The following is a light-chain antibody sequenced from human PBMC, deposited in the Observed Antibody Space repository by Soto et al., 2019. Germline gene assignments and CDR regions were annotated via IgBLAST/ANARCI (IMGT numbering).Light chain of an antibody. CDR3: AVWDDSLYGVV. CDR2: NNN. J-gene: IGLJ7*01. CDR1: SSNIGSHT. Sequence: QAVVTQPPSASGTPGQRVTISCSGSSSNIGSHTVNWYQQLPGTAPKLLLFNNNQRPSGVPDRFSGSKSASSASLAISGLQPDDEADYYCAVWDDSLYGVVFGGGTQLTVL. V-gene: IGLV1-44*01.